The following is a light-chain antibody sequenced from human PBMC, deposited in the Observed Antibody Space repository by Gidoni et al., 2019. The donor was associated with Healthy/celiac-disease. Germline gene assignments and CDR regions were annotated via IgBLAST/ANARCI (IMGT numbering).Light chain of an antibody. V-gene: IGLV1-44*01. CDR3: AAWDDSLSGSGV. Sequence: HSVLTQPPSASGTPGQRVTIPCSGSSSNIGSNTVNWYQQHPGTAPKLLIYSNNQLPSGVPDRCSGSKSGTSASLAISGLQSEDEADYYCAAWDDSLSGSGVFGGGTKLTVL. J-gene: IGLJ3*02. CDR1: SSNIGSNT. CDR2: SNN.